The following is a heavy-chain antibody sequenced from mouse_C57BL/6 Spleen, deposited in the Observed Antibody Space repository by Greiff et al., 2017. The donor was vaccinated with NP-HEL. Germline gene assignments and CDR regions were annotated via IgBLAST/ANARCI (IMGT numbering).Heavy chain of an antibody. CDR3: ARPNARYYGSSYGYFDV. CDR2: INPNNGGT. Sequence: VQLQQSGPELVKPGASVKIPCKASGYTFTDYNMDWVKQSHGKSLEWIGDINPNNGGTIYNQKFKGKATLTVDKSSSTAYMELRSLTSEDTAVYYCARPNARYYGSSYGYFDVWGTGTTVTVSS. D-gene: IGHD1-1*01. CDR1: GYTFTDYN. V-gene: IGHV1-18*01. J-gene: IGHJ1*03.